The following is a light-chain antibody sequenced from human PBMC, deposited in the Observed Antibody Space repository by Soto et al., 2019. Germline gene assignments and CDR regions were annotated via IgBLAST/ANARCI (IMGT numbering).Light chain of an antibody. CDR3: QQTVSTPKT. Sequence: DIQMTQSPSSLSASVADRVTITCRASQSISNYLKWYQQKPGKAPKLLIHATSSLQSRVPSRFSGSGSGTDYNIPISSLQPEDFATYFCQQTVSTPKTFGQGTKVEIK. V-gene: IGKV1-39*01. J-gene: IGKJ1*01. CDR2: ATS. CDR1: QSISNY.